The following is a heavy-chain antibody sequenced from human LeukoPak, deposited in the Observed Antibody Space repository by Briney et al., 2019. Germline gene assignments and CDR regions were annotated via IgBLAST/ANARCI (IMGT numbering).Heavy chain of an antibody. CDR3: ARVLRSGWAQRGDYYYYGMDA. CDR2: ISAYNGNT. V-gene: IGHV1-18*01. D-gene: IGHD6-19*01. Sequence: ASVKVSCKASGYTFTSYGISWVRQAPGQGLEWMGWISAYNGNTNYAQKLQGRVTMTTDTSTSTAYMELRSLRSDDTAVYYCARVLRSGWAQRGDYYYYGMDAWGQGTTVTVSS. CDR1: GYTFTSYG. J-gene: IGHJ6*02.